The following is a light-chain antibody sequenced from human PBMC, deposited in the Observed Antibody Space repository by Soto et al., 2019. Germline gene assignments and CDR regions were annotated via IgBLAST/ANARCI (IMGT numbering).Light chain of an antibody. CDR2: GAS. V-gene: IGKV3-20*01. CDR1: QTITNNY. CDR3: QQYAGSPRT. J-gene: IGKJ2*01. Sequence: EIVLTQSPGTLSLSPGERATLSCRASQTITNNYLAWYQQKPDQAPRLLFYGASSRATGIPDRFSGSGSGTDFTLTISSLESEDFAVYYCQQYAGSPRTFGQGTKLEIK.